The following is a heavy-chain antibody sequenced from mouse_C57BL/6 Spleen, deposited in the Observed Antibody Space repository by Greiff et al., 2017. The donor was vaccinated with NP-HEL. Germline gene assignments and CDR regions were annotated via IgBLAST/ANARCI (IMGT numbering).Heavy chain of an antibody. Sequence: QVQLQQSGAELVKPGASVKLSCKASGYTFTSYWMQWVKQRPGQGLEWIGEIDPSDSYTNYNQKFKGKATLTVDTSSSTAYMQLSSLTSEDSAVYYCAIIVTTYFDYWGQGTTLTVSS. V-gene: IGHV1-50*01. CDR1: GYTFTSYW. D-gene: IGHD2-5*01. CDR2: IDPSDSYT. CDR3: AIIVTTYFDY. J-gene: IGHJ2*01.